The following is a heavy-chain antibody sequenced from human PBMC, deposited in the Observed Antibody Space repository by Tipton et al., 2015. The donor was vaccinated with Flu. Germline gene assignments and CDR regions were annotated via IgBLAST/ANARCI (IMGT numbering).Heavy chain of an antibody. D-gene: IGHD4-17*01. CDR2: ISHSGHT. J-gene: IGHJ2*01. CDR3: ASDATNYGDYPRYWYFDL. V-gene: IGHV4-38-2*01. Sequence: TLSLTCAVSGYSISRGYYWGWIRQPPGKGLEWIGSISHSGHTYYNPSLKSRATISVDTSKNHFSLKMSSVTAADTAVYYCASDATNYGDYPRYWYFDLWGGGTLGTVSS. CDR1: GYSISRGYY.